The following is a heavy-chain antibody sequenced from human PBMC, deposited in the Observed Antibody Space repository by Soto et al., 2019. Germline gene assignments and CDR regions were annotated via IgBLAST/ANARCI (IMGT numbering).Heavy chain of an antibody. D-gene: IGHD2-21*02. J-gene: IGHJ5*02. V-gene: IGHV4-31*03. CDR1: GGSISSGGYY. CDR2: IYYSGST. CDR3: ARSSPVVTAP. Sequence: ASETLSLTCTVSGGSISSGGYYWSWIRQHPGKGLEWIGYIYYSGSTYYNPSLKSRITISVDTSKNQFSLKLSSVTAADTAVYYCARSSPVVTAPWGQGTLVTVS.